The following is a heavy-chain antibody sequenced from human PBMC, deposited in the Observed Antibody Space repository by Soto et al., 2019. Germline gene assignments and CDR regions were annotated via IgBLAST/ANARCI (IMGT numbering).Heavy chain of an antibody. J-gene: IGHJ4*02. Sequence: QITLKESGPTLVRPTQTLTLTCTVSGFSLDTWGVGVGWIRQPPGKAPEWLALIYWDDDKRYSPSLKNRLTITKDTSNSQVVLTVTNMDPVDTVTYYCARALGSWGSYYFDHWGQGTLVTVPS. D-gene: IGHD3-16*01. CDR3: ARALGSWGSYYFDH. CDR1: GFSLDTWGVG. V-gene: IGHV2-5*02. CDR2: IYWDDDK.